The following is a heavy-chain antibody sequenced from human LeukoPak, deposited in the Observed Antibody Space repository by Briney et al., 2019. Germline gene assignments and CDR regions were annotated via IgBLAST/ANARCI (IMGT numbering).Heavy chain of an antibody. V-gene: IGHV4-34*01. CDR1: GGSFSGYY. Sequence: TSETLSLTCAVYGGSFSGYYWSWIRQPPGKGLEWIGEINHSGSTNYNPSLKSRVTISVDTSKNQFPLKLSSVTAADTAVYYCARGAFCSSTSCSIPAVDYWGQGTLVTVSS. CDR2: INHSGST. CDR3: ARGAFCSSTSCSIPAVDY. J-gene: IGHJ4*02. D-gene: IGHD2-2*01.